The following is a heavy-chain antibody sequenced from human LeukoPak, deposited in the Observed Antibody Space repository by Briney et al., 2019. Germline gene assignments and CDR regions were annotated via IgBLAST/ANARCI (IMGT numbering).Heavy chain of an antibody. CDR2: ISGSGGST. J-gene: IGHJ4*02. D-gene: IGHD2-15*01. V-gene: IGHV3-23*01. Sequence: GGSLRLSCAASGFTFSSYAMSWVRQAPGKGLEWVSAISGSGGSTYYADSVKGRFTISRDNSKNTLYLQMNSLRAEDTAVYYCAKERRGNIVVVVAATVYFDYWGQGTLATVSS. CDR1: GFTFSSYA. CDR3: AKERRGNIVVVVAATVYFDY.